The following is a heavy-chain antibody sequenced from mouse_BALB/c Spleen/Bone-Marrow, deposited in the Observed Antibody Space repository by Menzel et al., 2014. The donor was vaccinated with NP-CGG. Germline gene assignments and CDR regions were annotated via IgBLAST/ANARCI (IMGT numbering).Heavy chain of an antibody. D-gene: IGHD2-14*01. CDR2: ISSGGSYT. J-gene: IGHJ4*01. CDR1: GFTFSSYA. CDR3: ARQREVRPYYYAMDY. V-gene: IGHV5-9-3*01. Sequence: EVKVEESGGGLVKPGGSLKLSCAASGFTFSSYAMSWVRQTPEKRLEWVATISSGGSYTYYPDSVKGRFTISRDNAKNTLCLQMSSLRSEDTAMYYCARQREVRPYYYAMDYWGQGTSVTVSS.